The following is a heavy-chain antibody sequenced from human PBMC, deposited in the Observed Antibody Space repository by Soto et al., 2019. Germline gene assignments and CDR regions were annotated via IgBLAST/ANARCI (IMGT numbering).Heavy chain of an antibody. Sequence: QVQLVQSGAEVKKPGASVKVSCKASGYTLTRYGVSWVRQAPGQGLEWMGWISGYNGNKNFAQKLQGRVTMTTDTSTTTAYMELRSLRSDDTAVYYCARDSGDAFDIWGQGTMVTVSS. CDR2: ISGYNGNK. D-gene: IGHD1-26*01. CDR1: GYTLTRYG. CDR3: ARDSGDAFDI. J-gene: IGHJ3*02. V-gene: IGHV1-18*01.